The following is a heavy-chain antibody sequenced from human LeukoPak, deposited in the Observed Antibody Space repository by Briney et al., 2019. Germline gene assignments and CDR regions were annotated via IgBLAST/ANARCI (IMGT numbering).Heavy chain of an antibody. CDR3: ARRSVSWNYFDY. V-gene: IGHV4-59*08. CDR2: IYYSGRT. J-gene: IGHJ4*02. D-gene: IGHD3-3*01. CDR1: GGSISSYY. Sequence: PSETLSLTCTVSGGSISSYYWSWIRQPPGKGLEGIGDIYYSGRTNYNPSLKSRVTISVDTSKNQFSLKLSSVTAADTAVYYCARRSVSWNYFDYWGQGTLVTVSS.